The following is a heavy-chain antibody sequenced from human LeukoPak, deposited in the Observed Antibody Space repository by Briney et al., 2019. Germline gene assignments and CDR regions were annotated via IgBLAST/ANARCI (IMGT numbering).Heavy chain of an antibody. V-gene: IGHV3-33*01. Sequence: PGGSLRLSCAASGFTFSSYGMTWVRQAPGKGLEWVANIWYDGANIHYADSVKGRFTISRDNSKNTLYLQMDSLRAEDTAVYYCARVIFNYDNSGLNYWGQGTLVTVSS. CDR3: ARVIFNYDNSGLNY. D-gene: IGHD3-22*01. CDR1: GFTFSSYG. J-gene: IGHJ4*02. CDR2: IWYDGANI.